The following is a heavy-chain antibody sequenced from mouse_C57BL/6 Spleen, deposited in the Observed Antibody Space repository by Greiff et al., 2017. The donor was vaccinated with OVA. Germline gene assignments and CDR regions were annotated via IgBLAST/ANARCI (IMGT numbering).Heavy chain of an antibody. CDR3: ANHQAGYFFAY. CDR1: GYTFTSYW. J-gene: IGHJ3*01. CDR2: IYPSDSET. Sequence: QVQLKQPGAELVRPGSSVKLSCKASGYTFTSYWMDWVKQRPGQGLEWIGNIYPSDSETHYNQKFKDKATLTVDKSSSTAYMQLSSLTSEDSAVYYCANHQAGYFFAYWGQGTLVTVSA. V-gene: IGHV1-61*01. D-gene: IGHD2-3*01.